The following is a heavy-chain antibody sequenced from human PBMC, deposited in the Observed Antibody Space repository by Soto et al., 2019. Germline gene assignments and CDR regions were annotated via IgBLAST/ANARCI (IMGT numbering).Heavy chain of an antibody. CDR1: GYTFTSYG. D-gene: IGHD3-3*01. CDR3: ARDDSDFWSGSSPGXAFDI. V-gene: IGHV1-18*01. Sequence: ASVKVSCKASGYTFTSYGISWVRQAPGQGLEWMGWISAYNGNTNYAQKLQGRVTMTTDTSTSTAYMELRSLRSDDTAVYYCARDDSDFWSGSSPGXAFDIWGQGTMVTVS. CDR2: ISAYNGNT. J-gene: IGHJ3*02.